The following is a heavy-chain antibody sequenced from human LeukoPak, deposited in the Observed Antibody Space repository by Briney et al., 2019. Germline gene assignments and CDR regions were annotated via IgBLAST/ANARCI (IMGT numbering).Heavy chain of an antibody. Sequence: GGSLRLSCEASGFTFSTSWMSWARQAPGKGPECVANINQDGSEKYYVDSVKGRLTISRDNAKNSLYLQMNSLRADDTAVYYCAKDSSANYWGQGTLATVSS. CDR2: INQDGSEK. J-gene: IGHJ4*02. D-gene: IGHD3-10*01. CDR3: AKDSSANY. V-gene: IGHV3-7*04. CDR1: GFTFSTSW.